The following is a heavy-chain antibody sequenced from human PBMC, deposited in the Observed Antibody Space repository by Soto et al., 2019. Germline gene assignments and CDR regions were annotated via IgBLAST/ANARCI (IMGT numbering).Heavy chain of an antibody. CDR3: GRKGIFVRRVPDEY. CDR1: GFTFSDYW. V-gene: IGHV3-74*03. Sequence: GGSLRLSCAASGFTFSDYWMHWVRQDPGKGLGWVSLIWSDGSVTTFPDSVKGRFSISRDKAKNTVYLQMDSLGVENTAVYYCGRKGIFVRRVPDEYWGQGTPGTVAS. CDR2: IWSDGSVT. J-gene: IGHJ4*02. D-gene: IGHD3-10*02.